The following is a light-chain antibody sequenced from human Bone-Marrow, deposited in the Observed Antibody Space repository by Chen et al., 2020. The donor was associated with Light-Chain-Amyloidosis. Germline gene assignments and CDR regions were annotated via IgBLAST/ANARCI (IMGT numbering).Light chain of an antibody. CDR3: QVWDRSSDRPV. Sequence: SYMLTQPSSVSVAPGQTATIACGGNNIGSTSVHWYQQTPGQAPLLVVYDYSDRPSGIPERLSGSNSGNTATLTISRVEAGDEADYYCQVWDRSSDRPVFGGGTKLTVL. CDR2: DYS. V-gene: IGLV3-21*02. J-gene: IGLJ3*02. CDR1: NIGSTS.